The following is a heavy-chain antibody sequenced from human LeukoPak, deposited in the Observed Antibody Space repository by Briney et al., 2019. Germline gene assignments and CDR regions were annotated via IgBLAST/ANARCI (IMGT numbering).Heavy chain of an antibody. V-gene: IGHV4-31*03. Sequence: SETLSLTCTVSGGSISSGGYYWSWIRQHPGKGLEWIGYIYYSGSTYYNPSLKSRVTISVDTSKNQFSLKLSSVTAADTAVYYCARGHPGRRPKYCSSTSCYWGYGMDVWGQGTTVTVSS. D-gene: IGHD2-2*01. CDR1: GGSISSGGYY. J-gene: IGHJ6*02. CDR3: ARGHPGRRPKYCSSTSCYWGYGMDV. CDR2: IYYSGST.